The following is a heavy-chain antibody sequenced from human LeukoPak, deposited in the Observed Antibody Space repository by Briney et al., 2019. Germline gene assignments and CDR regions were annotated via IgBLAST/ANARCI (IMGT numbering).Heavy chain of an antibody. J-gene: IGHJ4*02. CDR1: GFTFSIYA. D-gene: IGHD6-19*01. Sequence: PGGSLRLSCAASGFTFSIYAMSWVRQAPGKGLEWVSAISGSGGSTYYADSVKGRFTISRDNSKNTLYLQMNSLRAEDTAVYYCAKDSRIAVAGTEGFDYWGQGTLVTVSS. V-gene: IGHV3-23*01. CDR3: AKDSRIAVAGTEGFDY. CDR2: ISGSGGST.